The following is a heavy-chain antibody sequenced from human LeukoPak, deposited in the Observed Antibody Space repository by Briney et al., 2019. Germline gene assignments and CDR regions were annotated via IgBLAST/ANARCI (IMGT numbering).Heavy chain of an antibody. V-gene: IGHV1-46*01. CDR3: ARDNSIGDRGWWFDP. CDR2: INPSGGST. Sequence: ASVNVSCKASGYTFTNHYMHWVSQAPGQGLEWMGLINPSGGSTLYAETFQGRIIMTRDMSTATDYMELSSLRSEDTAVYYCARDNSIGDRGWWFDPWGQGTLVTVSS. J-gene: IGHJ5*02. D-gene: IGHD4-23*01. CDR1: GYTFTNHY.